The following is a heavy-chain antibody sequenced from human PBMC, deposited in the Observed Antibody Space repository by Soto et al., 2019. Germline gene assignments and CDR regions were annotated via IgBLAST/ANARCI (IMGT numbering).Heavy chain of an antibody. CDR1: GGSISSGGYY. D-gene: IGHD2-15*01. J-gene: IGHJ6*03. CDR2: IYYSGST. V-gene: IGHV4-31*03. CDR3: ARGGYCSGGSCYGISYMDV. Sequence: SSETLSLTCTVSGGSISSGGYYWSWIRQHPGKGLEWIGYIYYSGSTYYNPSLKSRVTISVDTSKNQFSLKLSSVTAADTAVYYCARGGYCSGGSCYGISYMDVWGKGTTVTVSS.